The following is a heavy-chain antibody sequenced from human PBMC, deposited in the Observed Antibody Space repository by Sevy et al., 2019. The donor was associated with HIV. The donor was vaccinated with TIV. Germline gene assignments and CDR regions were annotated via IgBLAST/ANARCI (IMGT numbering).Heavy chain of an antibody. CDR3: ARVGEGRDGYNFFDY. V-gene: IGHV3-33*01. CDR2: IWYDGSNK. Sequence: GGSLRLSCAASGFIFSSYGMHWVRQAPGEGLEWVAVIWYDGSNKYYVDSVKGRFTISRDNSKNTLYLQMNSLRVEDTAVYYCARVGEGRDGYNFFDYWGQGTLVTVSS. D-gene: IGHD5-12*01. CDR1: GFIFSSYG. J-gene: IGHJ4*02.